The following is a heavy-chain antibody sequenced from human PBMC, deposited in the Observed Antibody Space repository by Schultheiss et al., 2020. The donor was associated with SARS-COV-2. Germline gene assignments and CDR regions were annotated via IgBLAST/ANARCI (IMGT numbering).Heavy chain of an antibody. CDR1: GGSFSGYY. D-gene: IGHD5-18*01. J-gene: IGHJ4*02. V-gene: IGHV4-59*12. CDR2: IYYSGST. CDR3: ARDVRGYSYGYDY. Sequence: SETLSLTCAVYGGSFSGYYWSWIRQPPGKGLEWIGYIYYSGSTYYNPSLKSRVTISVDTSKNQFSLKLSSVTAADTAVYYCARDVRGYSYGYDYWGQGTLVNVSS.